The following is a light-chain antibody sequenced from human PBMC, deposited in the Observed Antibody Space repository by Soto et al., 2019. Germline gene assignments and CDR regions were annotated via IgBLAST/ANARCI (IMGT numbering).Light chain of an antibody. J-gene: IGLJ2*01. Sequence: QLVLTQSSSASASLGSSVKLTCTLSSGHSSYIIAWHQQQPGKAPRYLMKLEGSXXXXXXXXXXXXFSGSSSGADRYLTISXLQXXXXXXYYCETWDSNTHGVFGGGTKVTVL. V-gene: IGLV4-60*02. CDR2: LEGSXXX. CDR3: ETWDSNTHGV. CDR1: SGHSSYI.